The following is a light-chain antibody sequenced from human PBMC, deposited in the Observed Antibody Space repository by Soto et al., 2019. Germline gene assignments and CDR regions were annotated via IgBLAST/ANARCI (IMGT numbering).Light chain of an antibody. CDR1: ERISSNF. CDR3: QQYGTSPFT. V-gene: IGKV3-20*01. CDR2: GAS. J-gene: IGKJ3*01. Sequence: VLTQSPDTLSLSPGERATLSCRASERISSNFLAWYQQRPGQAPRLLIYGASTRASGIPDRFSGSGSGTDFALTISKLEPEYFEVFYCQQYGTSPFTFGPGTTVEIK.